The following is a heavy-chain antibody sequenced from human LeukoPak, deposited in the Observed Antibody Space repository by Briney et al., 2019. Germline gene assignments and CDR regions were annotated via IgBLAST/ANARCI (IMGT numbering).Heavy chain of an antibody. CDR3: AKVGATLYYYYYMDV. CDR2: ISYDGSNK. J-gene: IGHJ6*03. V-gene: IGHV3-30*18. Sequence: GSLRLSCAASGFTFSSYGMHWVRQAPGKGLEWVAGISYDGSNKYYADSVKGRFTISRDNSKNTLYLQMNSLRAEDTAVYYCAKVGATLYYYYYMDVWGKGTTVTVSS. D-gene: IGHD1-26*01. CDR1: GFTFSSYG.